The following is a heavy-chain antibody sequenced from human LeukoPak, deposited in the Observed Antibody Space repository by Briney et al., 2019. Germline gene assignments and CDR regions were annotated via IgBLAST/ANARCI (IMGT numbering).Heavy chain of an antibody. V-gene: IGHV3-11*05. CDR2: ISSSSSDT. CDR3: ARDSGSYGSSWYYLYWFDP. D-gene: IGHD6-13*01. Sequence: GGSLRLSCAASGFTFTDYYMSWIRQAPGKGLDWLSYISSSSSDTNYADSVKGRFTISRDNAKNSLYLQMNSLRAEDTAVYYCARDSGSYGSSWYYLYWFDPWGQGTLVTVSS. CDR1: GFTFTDYY. J-gene: IGHJ5*02.